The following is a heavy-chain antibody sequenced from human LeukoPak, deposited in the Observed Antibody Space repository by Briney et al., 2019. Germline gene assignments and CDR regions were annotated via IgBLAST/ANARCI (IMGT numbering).Heavy chain of an antibody. J-gene: IGHJ4*02. V-gene: IGHV3-23*01. CDR3: AGDDGITDVSGFDH. D-gene: IGHD3-16*01. CDR2: ISASGARS. CDR1: GFTFTNFA. Sequence: GGSLRLSCAASGFTFTNFAMNWVRQAPGKGLEWVSRISASGARSHYADSVKGRLTISRDNSKRTVYLQMRSLRAEDTAVYYCAGDDGITDVSGFDHWGQGTLVTVSS.